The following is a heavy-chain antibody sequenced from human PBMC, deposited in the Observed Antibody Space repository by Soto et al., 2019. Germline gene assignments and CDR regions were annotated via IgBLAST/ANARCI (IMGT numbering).Heavy chain of an antibody. CDR1: GGSISSGGYY. CDR3: ARGAIHSAANNWFDP. D-gene: IGHD3-3*01. CDR2: IYYSGST. Sequence: QVQLQESGPGLVKPSQTLSLTCTVSGGSISSGGYYWSWIRQHPGKGLEWIGYIYYSGSTYYNPSLKSRVTISVDTSKNQFSLKLSSVTAADTAVYYCARGAIHSAANNWFDPWGQGTLVTVSS. J-gene: IGHJ5*02. V-gene: IGHV4-31*03.